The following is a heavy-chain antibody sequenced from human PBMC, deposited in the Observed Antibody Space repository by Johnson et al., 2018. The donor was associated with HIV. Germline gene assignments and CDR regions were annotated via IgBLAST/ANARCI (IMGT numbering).Heavy chain of an antibody. D-gene: IGHD6-13*01. Sequence: QVQLVESGGGLVEPGGSLRLSCVASGFTFSSYGMHWVRQAPGKGLEWVAVISYDGSNKYYADSVKGRFTISRDNSNNTLFLQMNSLRAEDTAVYFCAKTGAAAGLKDAFDIWGQGTMVTVSS. V-gene: IGHV3-30*18. CDR1: GFTFSSYG. CDR2: ISYDGSNK. J-gene: IGHJ3*02. CDR3: AKTGAAAGLKDAFDI.